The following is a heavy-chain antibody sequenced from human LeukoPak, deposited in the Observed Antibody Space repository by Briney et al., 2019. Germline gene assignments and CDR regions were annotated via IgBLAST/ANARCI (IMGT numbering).Heavy chain of an antibody. CDR1: GFTLRSYS. CDR3: ASAVGALAYCGGDCYSFDY. D-gene: IGHD2-21*02. J-gene: IGHJ4*02. V-gene: IGHV3-48*01. CDR2: ISSGSSTI. Sequence: GGSLRLSCEASGFTLRSYSMNWVRQAPGKGLEWVSYISSGSSTIYYADSVKGRFTISRDNSKNTLYLQMNSLRAEDTAVYYCASAVGALAYCGGDCYSFDYWGQGTLVTVSS.